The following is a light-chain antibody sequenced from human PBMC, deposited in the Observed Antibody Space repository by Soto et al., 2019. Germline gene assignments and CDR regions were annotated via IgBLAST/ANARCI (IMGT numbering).Light chain of an antibody. V-gene: IGLV2-14*01. CDR2: EVS. CDR1: SSDVGDFDC. CDR3: SSYGGRYNYV. J-gene: IGLJ1*01. Sequence: QSALTQPASVSGSPGQSITISCTGTSSDVGDFDCVSWYQQHPGKAPKLMIYEVSDRPSGVSNRFSGSKSGDTASLTISGLQAEDEADYYCSSYGGRYNYVFGTGTKLTVL.